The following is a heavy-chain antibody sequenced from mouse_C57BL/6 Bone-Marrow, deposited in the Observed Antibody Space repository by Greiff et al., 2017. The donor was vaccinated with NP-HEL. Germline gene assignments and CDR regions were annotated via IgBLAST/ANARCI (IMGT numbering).Heavy chain of an antibody. J-gene: IGHJ4*01. CDR2: ISSGSSTI. V-gene: IGHV5-17*01. CDR3: ARRRFTTVVAGAMDY. Sequence: EVHLVESGGGLVKPGGSLKLSCAASGFTFSDYGMHWVRQAPEKGLEWVAYISSGSSTIYYADTVKGRFTISRDNAKNTLFLQMTSLRSEDTAMYYCARRRFTTVVAGAMDYWGQGTSVTVSS. D-gene: IGHD1-1*01. CDR1: GFTFSDYG.